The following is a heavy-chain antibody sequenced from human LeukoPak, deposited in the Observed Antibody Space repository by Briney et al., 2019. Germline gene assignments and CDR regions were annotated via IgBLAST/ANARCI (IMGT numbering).Heavy chain of an antibody. V-gene: IGHV3-48*01. CDR2: ISSSSSTI. CDR1: GFTFSSYS. J-gene: IGHJ4*02. CDR3: ARGGTTFEH. Sequence: PGGSLRLSCAASGFTFSSYSMNWVRQAPGKGLEWVSYISSSSSTIYYADSVKGRFTISRDNAKNSLYLQMNSLRAEDTAVYYCARGGTTFEHWGQGTLVTVSS. D-gene: IGHD1-1*01.